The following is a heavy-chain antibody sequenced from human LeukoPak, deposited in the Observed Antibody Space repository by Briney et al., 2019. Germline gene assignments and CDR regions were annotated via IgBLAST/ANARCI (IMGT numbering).Heavy chain of an antibody. CDR1: GDSITSHY. CDR2: IFYSGNT. J-gene: IGHJ5*02. V-gene: IGHV4-59*11. Sequence: SATLSLTCTVSGDSITSHYWSWVRQAPGKGLEWIGYIFYSGNTNYSPSLKSRVTISLDTFKKQFSLRLSSVTTADTAVYFCARTGDYSRSTGGWFDPWGQGTLVTVSS. D-gene: IGHD4-11*01. CDR3: ARTGDYSRSTGGWFDP.